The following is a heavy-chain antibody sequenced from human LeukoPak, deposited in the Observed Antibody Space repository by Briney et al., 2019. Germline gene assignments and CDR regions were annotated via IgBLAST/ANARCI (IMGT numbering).Heavy chain of an antibody. D-gene: IGHD6-19*01. CDR3: VRDDRGIAVGSRDH. Sequence: GGSLRLSCAASGFSFSNHWMIWVRQAPGKGLEWVATINPDGTEKRYVYSVKGRFTISRDNGKNSLYLQMSSLRAEDTAVYYCVRDDRGIAVGSRDHGAQGTLVTVSS. J-gene: IGHJ4*02. CDR1: GFSFSNHW. CDR2: INPDGTEK. V-gene: IGHV3-7*03.